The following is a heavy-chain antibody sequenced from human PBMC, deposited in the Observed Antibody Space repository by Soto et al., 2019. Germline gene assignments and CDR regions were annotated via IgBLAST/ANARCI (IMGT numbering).Heavy chain of an antibody. D-gene: IGHD3-22*01. CDR3: AKAPISLDGSGYYFASFDY. CDR1: GFTFSTYE. CDR2: LSGSGSGS. Sequence: PVGSLRLSCVASGFTFSTYEMQWVRQAPVNGLEWVSTLSGSGSGSYYPDSLRGRFTISRDNSKNTLYLQMNNLRAEDTAVYYCAKAPISLDGSGYYFASFDYWGHGTRVTVS. V-gene: IGHV3-23*01. J-gene: IGHJ4*01.